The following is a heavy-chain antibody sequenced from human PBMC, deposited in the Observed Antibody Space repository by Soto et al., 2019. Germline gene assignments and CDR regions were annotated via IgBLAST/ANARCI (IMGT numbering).Heavy chain of an antibody. CDR2: IYYSGST. CDR3: GYSSSASHFDY. Sequence: PSETLSLTCTVSGGSISSSSYYWGWIRQPPGKGLEWIGSIYYSGSTYYNTSLKNRVTISVDTSKNQFSLKLSSVTAADTAVYYCGYSSSASHFDYWGQGTLVTVSS. V-gene: IGHV4-39*01. CDR1: GGSISSSSYY. J-gene: IGHJ4*02. D-gene: IGHD6-6*01.